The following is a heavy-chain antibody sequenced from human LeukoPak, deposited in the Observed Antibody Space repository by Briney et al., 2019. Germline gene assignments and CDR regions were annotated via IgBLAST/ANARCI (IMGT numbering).Heavy chain of an antibody. CDR2: IYHSGST. CDR1: VYSISNGYS. Sequence: SETLSLTCTVSVYSISNGYSWGWIRQSPGKGLEWIYSIYHSGSTYYTPSLKSRVTMSVDTSNNLLSLKLTSVTAADTAVYYCARFSGYCSVNSCYPAYWGQGTLVSVSS. CDR3: ARFSGYCSVNSCYPAY. D-gene: IGHD2-15*01. V-gene: IGHV4-38-2*02. J-gene: IGHJ4*02.